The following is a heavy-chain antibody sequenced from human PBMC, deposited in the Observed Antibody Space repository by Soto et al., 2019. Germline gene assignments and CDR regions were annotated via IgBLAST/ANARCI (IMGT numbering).Heavy chain of an antibody. CDR2: IRYSGNT. Sequence: PSETLSLTCTVSGDSITSYYWSWIRQPPGKGLEWMGYIRYSGNTNYNPSLKSRVTISLDKSKNQFSLSLNSVTAADTAVYYCARGMTTVTTLDYWGQGTLVTVSS. CDR1: GDSITSYY. CDR3: ARGMTTVTTLDY. D-gene: IGHD4-4*01. V-gene: IGHV4-59*12. J-gene: IGHJ4*02.